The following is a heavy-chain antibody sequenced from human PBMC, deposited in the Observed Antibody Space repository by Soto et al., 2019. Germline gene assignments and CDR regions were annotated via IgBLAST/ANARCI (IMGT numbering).Heavy chain of an antibody. V-gene: IGHV1-69*13. J-gene: IGHJ4*02. CDR2: IIPIFGTA. CDR3: ARDSRPYIGYDAGFAY. D-gene: IGHD5-12*01. Sequence: ASVKVSCKASGGTFSIYAISWVRQAPGQGLEWMGGIIPIFGTANYAQKFQGRVTITADESTSTAYMELSSLRSEDTAVYYCARDSRPYIGYDAGFAYWGQGTLVTVSS. CDR1: GGTFSIYA.